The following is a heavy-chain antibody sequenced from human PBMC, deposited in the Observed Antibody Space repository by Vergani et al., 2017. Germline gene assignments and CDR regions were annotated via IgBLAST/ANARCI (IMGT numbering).Heavy chain of an antibody. D-gene: IGHD3-9*01. Sequence: QVQVVQSGAEVKKSGASVKVSCKTSGYTFSNDYMHWVRQAPGQGLEWMGIINPSGGHTNYAEKFQGRVTMTKDTSTSTVYMELSSLRAEDTAIVYCAGRDYGILAGYRYLGQGTLVTVS. J-gene: IGHJ4*01. CDR1: GYTFSNDY. CDR2: INPSGGHT. CDR3: AGRDYGILAGYRY. V-gene: IGHV1-46*03.